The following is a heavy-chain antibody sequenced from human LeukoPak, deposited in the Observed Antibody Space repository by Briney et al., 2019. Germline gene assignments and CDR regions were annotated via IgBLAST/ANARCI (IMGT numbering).Heavy chain of an antibody. CDR2: IKQDGSEK. Sequence: GRSLRLSCAASGFTFSSYGMHWVRQAPGKGLEWVANIKQDGSEKYYVDSVKGRFTISRDNAKNSLYLQMNSLRAEDTAVYYCAREYGGYNYAGYYYYYMDVWGKGTTVTVSS. CDR3: AREYGGYNYAGYYYYYMDV. J-gene: IGHJ6*03. V-gene: IGHV3-7*01. D-gene: IGHD5-24*01. CDR1: GFTFSSYG.